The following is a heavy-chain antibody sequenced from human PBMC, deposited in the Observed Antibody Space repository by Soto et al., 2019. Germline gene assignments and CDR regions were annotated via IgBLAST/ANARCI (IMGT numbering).Heavy chain of an antibody. CDR2: IYPGDSDT. D-gene: IGHD6-6*01. J-gene: IGHJ6*01. Sequence: GASLKISCKGSGYSFTSYLICWVRQMPGKVLELMWIIYPGDSDTRYSPSFQGHVTISADKSTSTAYLQWSSLMTSDAALYYCSVTIAYSSPFDGMDAWGQGTMVTVSS. V-gene: IGHV5-51*01. CDR3: SVTIAYSSPFDGMDA. CDR1: GYSFTSYL.